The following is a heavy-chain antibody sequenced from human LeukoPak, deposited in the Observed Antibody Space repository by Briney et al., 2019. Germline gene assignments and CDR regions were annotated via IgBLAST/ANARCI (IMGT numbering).Heavy chain of an antibody. CDR1: GFTFSSYS. V-gene: IGHV3-48*02. CDR3: ARYGVVVAARDDLGYGMDV. J-gene: IGHJ6*02. Sequence: QYGGSLRLSCAVSGFTFSSYSMNWVRQAPGKGLEWVSYISSSSSTIYYADSVKGRFTISRDNAKNSLYLQMNSLRDEDTAVYYCARYGVVVAARDDLGYGMDVWGQGTTVTVSS. CDR2: ISSSSSTI. D-gene: IGHD2-15*01.